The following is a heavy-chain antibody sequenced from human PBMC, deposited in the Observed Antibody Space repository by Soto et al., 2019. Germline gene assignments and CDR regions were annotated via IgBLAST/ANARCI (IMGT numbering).Heavy chain of an antibody. J-gene: IGHJ4*02. V-gene: IGHV3-7*01. CDR3: VRTSRLDY. Sequence: EVHLVESGGGLVQPGGSLRLSCAASGFTFSDFWMSWVRQAPGKGLEWVANIKHDGSEEHFVDSVKGRFTISRDNAKNSLYLQMSSLRDEDTAVYSSVRTSRLDYWGQGALVTVSS. CDR2: IKHDGSEE. CDR1: GFTFSDFW.